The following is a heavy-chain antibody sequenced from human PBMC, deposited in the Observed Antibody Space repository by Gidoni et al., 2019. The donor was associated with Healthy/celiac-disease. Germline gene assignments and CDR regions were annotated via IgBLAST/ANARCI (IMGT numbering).Heavy chain of an antibody. D-gene: IGHD2-2*01. V-gene: IGHV3-21*01. CDR3: ARHCSSTSCYSDY. CDR1: GFTFSSYS. CDR2: ISSSSSYI. Sequence: EVQLVESGGGLVKPGGSLRLSCAASGFTFSSYSMNWVRQAPGKGREWVSSISSSSSYIYYADSVKGRFTIARDNAKNSLYLQMNSLRAEDTAVYYCARHCSSTSCYSDYWGQGTLVTVSS. J-gene: IGHJ4*02.